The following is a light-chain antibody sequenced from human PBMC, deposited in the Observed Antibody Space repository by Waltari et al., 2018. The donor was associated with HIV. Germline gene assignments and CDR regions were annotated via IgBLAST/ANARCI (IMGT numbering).Light chain of an antibody. CDR1: TTGSTG. CDR3: QVWDSSTDLRV. CDR2: DDS. J-gene: IGLJ2*01. Sequence: SYVLPQPPAVSVAPGPTPRIPGWGYTTGSTGTPFYQQKPSQAPVLVVSDDSDRPSGIPERFSGSSSWNTATLTISRVEAGDEADFYCQVWDSSTDLRVFGGGTKLTVL. V-gene: IGLV3-21*02.